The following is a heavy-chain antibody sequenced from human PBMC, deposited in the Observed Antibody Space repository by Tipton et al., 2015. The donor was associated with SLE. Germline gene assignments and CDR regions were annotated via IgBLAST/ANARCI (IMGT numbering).Heavy chain of an antibody. CDR1: GGTFNSYT. V-gene: IGHV1-69*01. CDR3: ATRVEGYGFDV. J-gene: IGHJ3*01. Sequence: QSGPEVKKPGSSVKVSCKASGGTFNSYTINWVRQAPGQGLGWMGGFIPIFGTGNYAPKFQGRVTITADESKRTAYMELSSLKSEDATVCYCATRVEGYGFDVWGQGTMVTVSS. D-gene: IGHD2-15*01. CDR2: FIPIFGTG.